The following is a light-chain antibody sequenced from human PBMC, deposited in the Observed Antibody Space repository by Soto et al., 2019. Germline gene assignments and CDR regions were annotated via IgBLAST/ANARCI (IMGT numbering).Light chain of an antibody. J-gene: IGKJ1*01. Sequence: DITMTQSPSTLSASIGDRVTITCRASQNINNWIAWYQQKPGKAPKFLIYDASTLESGVPSRFSGSGFGTEFSLTISSLQPDDFGSYYCQHMRTFGQGTKVAIK. CDR2: DAS. V-gene: IGKV1-5*01. CDR3: QHMRT. CDR1: QNINNW.